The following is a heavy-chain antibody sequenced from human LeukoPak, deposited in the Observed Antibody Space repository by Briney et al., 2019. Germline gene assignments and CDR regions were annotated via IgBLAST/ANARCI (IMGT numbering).Heavy chain of an antibody. V-gene: IGHV6-1*01. J-gene: IGHJ3*02. D-gene: IGHD4-17*01. CDR1: GDSVSSNSAA. CDR2: TYYRSKWYN. Sequence: SQTLSLTCAIPGDSVSSNSAAWNWIRQSPSRGLEWLGRTYYRSKWYNDYAESVKSRITINPDTSKNQFSLQLNSVTPEDTAVYYCARDVVRTLTTSGADAFDIWGQGTMVTVSS. CDR3: ARDVVRTLTTSGADAFDI.